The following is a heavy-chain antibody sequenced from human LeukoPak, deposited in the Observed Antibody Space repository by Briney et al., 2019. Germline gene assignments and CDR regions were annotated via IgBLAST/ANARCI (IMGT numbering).Heavy chain of an antibody. Sequence: ASVKVSCTASGYTFTSYYMHWVRQAPGQGLEWMGIINPSGGSTSYAQKFQGRVTITADESTSTAYMELSSLRSEDTAVYYCARDPGAWDDWFDPWGQGTLVTVSS. CDR1: GYTFTSYY. CDR2: INPSGGST. V-gene: IGHV1-46*01. J-gene: IGHJ5*02. CDR3: ARDPGAWDDWFDP. D-gene: IGHD1-26*01.